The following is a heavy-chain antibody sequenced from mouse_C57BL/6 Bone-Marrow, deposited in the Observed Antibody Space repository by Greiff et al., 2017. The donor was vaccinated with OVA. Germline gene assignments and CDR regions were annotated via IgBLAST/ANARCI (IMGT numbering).Heavy chain of an antibody. V-gene: IGHV5-6*01. CDR3: ARQTHYFDY. Sequence: EVQLVESGGDLVKPGGSLKLSCAASGFTFSSYGMSWVRQTPDKRLEWVATISSGGSYTYYPDSVKGRFTISRDNAKNTLYLQMSSLKSEDTAMYYCARQTHYFDYWGQGTTLTVSS. CDR2: ISSGGSYT. J-gene: IGHJ2*01. CDR1: GFTFSSYG.